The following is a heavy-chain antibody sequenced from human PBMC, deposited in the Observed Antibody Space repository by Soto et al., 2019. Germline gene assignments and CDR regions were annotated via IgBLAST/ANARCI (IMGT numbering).Heavy chain of an antibody. CDR3: ARTYYYDSSGYYDPYYFDY. Sequence: PGESLKISCKGSGYSFTSYWIGWVRQMPGKGLECMGIIYPGDSDTRYSPSFQGQVTISADKSISTAYLQWSSLKASDTAMYYCARTYYYDSSGYYDPYYFDYWGQGTLVTVSS. V-gene: IGHV5-51*01. CDR1: GYSFTSYW. D-gene: IGHD3-22*01. J-gene: IGHJ4*02. CDR2: IYPGDSDT.